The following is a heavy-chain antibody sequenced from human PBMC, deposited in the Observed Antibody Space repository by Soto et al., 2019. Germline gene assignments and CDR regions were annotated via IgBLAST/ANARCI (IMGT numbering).Heavy chain of an antibody. J-gene: IGHJ4*03. CDR1: GDFIRAYY. CDR2: IYNTVNT. CDR3: PRPWLVGYND. D-gene: IGHD5-12*01. V-gene: IGHV4-59*01. Sequence: LEILSLTYSVSGDFIRAYYWTWIRQPPGKGLEWIGYIYNTVNTRYNPSLKSRATISVDTSKKQFSLKLTSVTAADTDVYFCPRPWLVGYNDCGHGTLVTV.